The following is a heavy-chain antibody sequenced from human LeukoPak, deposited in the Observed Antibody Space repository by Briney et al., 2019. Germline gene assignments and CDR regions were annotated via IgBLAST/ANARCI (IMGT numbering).Heavy chain of an antibody. V-gene: IGHV7-4-1*02. J-gene: IGHJ6*03. CDR3: ARGATTGYMDV. CDR2: INTNTGNP. CDR1: GYTFTRYG. D-gene: IGHD1-14*01. Sequence: ASVMASCKASGYTFTRYGMNWVRQAPGQGLEWMGWINTNTGNPTYAQVFTGHYVFSLDTSVNTAYLQINSLKAEDTAIYYCARGATTGYMDVWGKGTTVTVSS.